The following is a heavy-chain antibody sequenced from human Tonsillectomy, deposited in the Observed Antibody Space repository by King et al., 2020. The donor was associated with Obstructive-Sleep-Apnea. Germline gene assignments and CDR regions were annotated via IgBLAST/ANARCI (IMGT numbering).Heavy chain of an antibody. CDR3: ARAGLRLGTTASY. Sequence: VQLVESGGGLVQPGGSLRFSCATSGFTFSSYWMTWVRQVPGPGLEWLASIKQDVSEEYYMDSVKGRFSISRDNAKSSLSLHMNSLRAEDTAVYYCARAGLRLGTTASYWGQGTLVTVSS. CDR2: IKQDVSEE. V-gene: IGHV3-7*03. CDR1: GFTFSSYW. J-gene: IGHJ4*02. D-gene: IGHD1/OR15-1a*01.